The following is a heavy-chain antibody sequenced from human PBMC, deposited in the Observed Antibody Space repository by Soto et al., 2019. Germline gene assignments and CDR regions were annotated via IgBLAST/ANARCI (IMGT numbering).Heavy chain of an antibody. CDR3: AREVMSGPPDY. J-gene: IGHJ4*02. Sequence: PSETLSLTCTVSGGSISSYYWSWIRQPPGKGLEWIGYIYYSGSTNYNPSLKSRVTISVDTSKNQFSLKLSSVTAADTAVYYCAREVMSGPPDYWGQGTLVTVSS. CDR2: IYYSGST. D-gene: IGHD3-16*01. V-gene: IGHV4-59*01. CDR1: GGSISSYY.